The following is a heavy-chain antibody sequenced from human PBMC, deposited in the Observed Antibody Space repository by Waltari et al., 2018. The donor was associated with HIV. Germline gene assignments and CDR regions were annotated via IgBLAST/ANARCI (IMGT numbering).Heavy chain of an antibody. J-gene: IGHJ4*02. CDR1: GFAFSSYG. Sequence: QVQLVESGGGVVQPGRSLRLSWAASGFAFSSYGMHWARQATGKGLEWVSVILYDGSNKYYADSVKGRFTISRDNSKNTLYLQMNSLRAEDTAVYYCAKDQGGATYIFDYWGQGTLVTVSS. CDR2: ILYDGSNK. D-gene: IGHD1-26*01. CDR3: AKDQGGATYIFDY. V-gene: IGHV3-30*18.